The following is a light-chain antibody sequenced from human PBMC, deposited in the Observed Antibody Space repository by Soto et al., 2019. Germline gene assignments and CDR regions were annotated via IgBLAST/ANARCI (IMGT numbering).Light chain of an antibody. CDR2: GNT. J-gene: IGLJ1*01. Sequence: QSVLTQLPSVSGAPGQRVTISCTGSSSNIGANYDVHWYQHRPGTAPKLLIFGNTNRPSGVPDRFSGSKSGTSASLAITGLQAEDEGDYYCQSYDSTLSARYVFGTGTKVTVL. CDR1: SSNIGANYD. V-gene: IGLV1-40*01. CDR3: QSYDSTLSARYV.